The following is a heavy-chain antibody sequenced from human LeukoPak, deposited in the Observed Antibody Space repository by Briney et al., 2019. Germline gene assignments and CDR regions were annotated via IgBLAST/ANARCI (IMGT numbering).Heavy chain of an antibody. J-gene: IGHJ4*02. D-gene: IGHD4/OR15-4a*01. CDR1: GFTFSSYA. V-gene: IGHV3-30-3*01. CDR3: ATSNVRYGDFDY. CDR2: ISYDGSNK. Sequence: GRSLRLSCAASGFTFSSYAMHWVRQAPGKGLEWVAVISYDGSNKYYADSVKGRFTISRDNSKNTLYLQMNSLRAEDTAVYYCATSNVRYGDFDYWGQGTLVTVSS.